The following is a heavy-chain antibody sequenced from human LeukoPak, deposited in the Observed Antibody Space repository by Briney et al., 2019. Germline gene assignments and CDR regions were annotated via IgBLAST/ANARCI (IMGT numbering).Heavy chain of an antibody. J-gene: IGHJ3*02. CDR3: ARDRGITLDDAFDI. V-gene: IGHV3-30*04. D-gene: IGHD3-16*01. Sequence: PGRSLRLSCAASGFTFSSYAMHWVRQAPGKGLEGVAVISYDGSNKYYADSVKGRFTISRDNSKNTLYLQMNSLRAEDTAVYYCARDRGITLDDAFDIWGQGTMVTVSS. CDR1: GFTFSSYA. CDR2: ISYDGSNK.